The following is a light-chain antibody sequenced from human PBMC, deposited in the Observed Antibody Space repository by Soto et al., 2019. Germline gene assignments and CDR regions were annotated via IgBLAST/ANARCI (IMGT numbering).Light chain of an antibody. V-gene: IGKV1-39*01. Sequence: DIQMTQSPSSLSASEGDRVTITCRASQSISSYLNWYQQKPGKAPKLLIYAASSLQSGVPSRFSGSGSGTDFTLTISSLQPEDFATYYCQQSYSTFALTFGGGTKVDIK. CDR2: AAS. CDR1: QSISSY. J-gene: IGKJ4*01. CDR3: QQSYSTFALT.